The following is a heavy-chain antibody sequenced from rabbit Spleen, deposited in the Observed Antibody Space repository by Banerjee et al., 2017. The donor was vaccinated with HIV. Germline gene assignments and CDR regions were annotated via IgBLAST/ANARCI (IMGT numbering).Heavy chain of an antibody. Sequence: QQQLEESGGGLVQPGGSLKLSCKASEFDFSSYGVSWVRQAPGKGLEWIGYIDPIFASTYYASWVNGRFTISSHNAQNTLYLQLNSLTVADTATYFCARATVSDYNFPLWGPGTLVTVS. CDR3: ARATVSDYNFPL. D-gene: IGHD8-1*01. CDR1: EFDFSSYG. CDR2: IDPIFAST. V-gene: IGHV1S47*01. J-gene: IGHJ4*01.